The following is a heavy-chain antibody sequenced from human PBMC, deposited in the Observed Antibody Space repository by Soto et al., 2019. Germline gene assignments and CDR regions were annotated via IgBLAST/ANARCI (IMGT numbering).Heavy chain of an antibody. CDR3: ARGVVAAATFRLPDAFDI. J-gene: IGHJ3*02. Sequence: SETLSLTCTVSGGSISSYYWSWIRQPPGKGLEWIGYIYYSGSTNYNPSLKSRVTISVDTSKNQFSLKLSSVTAADTAVYYCARGVVAAATFRLPDAFDIWGQGTMVTVSS. D-gene: IGHD2-15*01. CDR2: IYYSGST. CDR1: GGSISSYY. V-gene: IGHV4-59*01.